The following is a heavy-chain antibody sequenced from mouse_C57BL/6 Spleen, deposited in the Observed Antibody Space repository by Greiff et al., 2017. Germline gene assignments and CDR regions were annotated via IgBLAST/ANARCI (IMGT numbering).Heavy chain of an antibody. Sequence: EVQLQQSGPVLVKPGASVKMSCKASGYTFTDYYMNWVKQSPGKSLEWIGVINPYNGGTSYNQKFKGKATLTVDKSSSTAYMELNSLTSEDSAVYYCATKEEAMDYWGQGTSVTVSS. CDR2: INPYNGGT. CDR3: ATKEEAMDY. CDR1: GYTFTDYY. J-gene: IGHJ4*01. V-gene: IGHV1-19*01.